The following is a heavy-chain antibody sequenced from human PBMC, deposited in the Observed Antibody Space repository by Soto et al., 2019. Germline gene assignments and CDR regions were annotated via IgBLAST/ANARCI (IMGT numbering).Heavy chain of an antibody. V-gene: IGHV3-30-3*01. CDR3: ARDPQQAVQLWLASIGDY. D-gene: IGHD5-18*01. CDR2: ISYDGSNK. J-gene: IGHJ4*02. CDR1: GFTFSSYA. Sequence: QVQLVESGGGVVQPGRSLRLSCAASGFTFSSYAMHWVRQAPGKGLEWVAVISYDGSNKYYADSVKGRFTISRDNSKNTLDLQMNSLRAEDTAVYYCARDPQQAVQLWLASIGDYWGQGTLFTVSS.